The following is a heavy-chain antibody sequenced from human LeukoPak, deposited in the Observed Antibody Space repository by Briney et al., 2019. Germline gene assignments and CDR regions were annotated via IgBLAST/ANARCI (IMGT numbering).Heavy chain of an antibody. CDR3: ARPEEGALRNPGAFDI. CDR1: GGSISSSNW. V-gene: IGHV4-4*02. CDR2: IYHSGST. Sequence: SGTLSLTCAVSGGSISSSNWRSWVRQPPGKGLEWIGEIYHSGSTNYNPSLKSRVTISVDTSKNQFSLKLSSVTAADTAVYYCARPEEGALRNPGAFDIWGQGTMVTVSS. J-gene: IGHJ3*02. D-gene: IGHD1-14*01.